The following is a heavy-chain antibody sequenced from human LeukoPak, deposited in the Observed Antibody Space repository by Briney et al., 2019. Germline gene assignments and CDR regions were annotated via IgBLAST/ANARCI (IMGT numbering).Heavy chain of an antibody. J-gene: IGHJ4*02. CDR3: ARDRDSSSHFGY. D-gene: IGHD6-13*01. V-gene: IGHV3-66*01. CDR2: IYSSGAT. CDR1: GVTVSSNY. Sequence: GGSLRLSCAASGVTVSSNYMSWVRQAPGKGLAWVSVIYSSGATFYADSVKGRFTISRDNSKNTLYLQMNSLRAEDTAVYYCARDRDSSSHFGYWGQGTLVTVPS.